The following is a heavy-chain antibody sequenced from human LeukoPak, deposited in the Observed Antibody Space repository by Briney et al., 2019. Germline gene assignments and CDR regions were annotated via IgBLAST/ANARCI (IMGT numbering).Heavy chain of an antibody. CDR3: ARDSRLGACSDY. CDR2: ISSSSSYI. D-gene: IGHD3-16*01. Sequence: GGSLRLSCAASGFTFSSYSMNWVRQAPGKGLEWVSSISSSSSYIYYADSVKGRFTISRDNAKNSLYLQMNSLRAEDTAVYYCARDSRLGACSDYWGQGTLVTVSS. V-gene: IGHV3-21*01. CDR1: GFTFSSYS. J-gene: IGHJ4*02.